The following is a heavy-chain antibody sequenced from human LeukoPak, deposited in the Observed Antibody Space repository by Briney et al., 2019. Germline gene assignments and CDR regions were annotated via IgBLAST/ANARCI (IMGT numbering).Heavy chain of an antibody. CDR1: GGSISSHY. D-gene: IGHD2-2*01. CDR2: IYYSGST. CDR3: ARDRCSSTSCPPGEAFDI. V-gene: IGHV4-59*11. J-gene: IGHJ3*02. Sequence: PSETLSLTCTVSGGSISSHYWSWIRQPPGKGLEWIGYIYYSGSTNYNPSLKSRVTISVDTSKNQFSLKLSSVTAADTAVYYCARDRCSSTSCPPGEAFDIWGQGTMVTVSS.